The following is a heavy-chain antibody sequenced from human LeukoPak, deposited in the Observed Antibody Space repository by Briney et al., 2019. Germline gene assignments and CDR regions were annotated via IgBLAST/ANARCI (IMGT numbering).Heavy chain of an antibody. CDR3: ARLEYYVWGSYRSLGAFDI. V-gene: IGHV3-66*04. CDR2: IYSGGST. D-gene: IGHD3-16*02. Sequence: GGSLRLSCAASGFTVSSNYMSWVRQAPGKGLEWVSVIYSGGSTYYADSVKGRFTISRDNSKNTLYLQMNNLRAEDTAVYYCARLEYYVWGSYRSLGAFDIWGQGTMVTVSS. CDR1: GFTVSSNY. J-gene: IGHJ3*02.